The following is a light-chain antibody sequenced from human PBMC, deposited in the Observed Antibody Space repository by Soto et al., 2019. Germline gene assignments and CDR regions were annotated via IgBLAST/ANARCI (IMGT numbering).Light chain of an antibody. Sequence: HSALTQPASVSGSPGQSITISCTGTSSDIGGYKYVSWYQHHPGRAPKFIIYEVNNRPSGVSNRFSGSKSGNTASLTIAGLQTEDEADYYCLSYTRNTTLLFGGGTKVTVL. CDR2: EVN. CDR1: SSDIGGYKY. V-gene: IGLV2-14*01. CDR3: LSYTRNTTLL. J-gene: IGLJ2*01.